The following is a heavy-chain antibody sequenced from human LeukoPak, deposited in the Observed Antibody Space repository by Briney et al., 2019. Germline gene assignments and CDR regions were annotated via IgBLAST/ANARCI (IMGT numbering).Heavy chain of an antibody. V-gene: IGHV5-51*01. CDR1: GYSFTSHW. CDR3: ARQGVVIANYYMDV. Sequence: GESLKISCQGSGYSFTSHWIGWVRQMPGKGLEWMGIIYPGDSNTRYSPSFQGQVTISVDKSISTAYLQWSNLKASDTAMYYCARQGVVIANYYMDVWGKGTTVTVSS. CDR2: IYPGDSNT. D-gene: IGHD2-21*01. J-gene: IGHJ6*03.